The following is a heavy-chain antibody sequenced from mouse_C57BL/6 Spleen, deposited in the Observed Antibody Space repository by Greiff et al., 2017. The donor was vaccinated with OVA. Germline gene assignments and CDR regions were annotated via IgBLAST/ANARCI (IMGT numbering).Heavy chain of an antibody. CDR2: INPSNGGT. CDR1: GYTFTSYW. CDR3: AREGTTVVATYYFDY. J-gene: IGHJ2*01. D-gene: IGHD1-1*01. Sequence: QVQLQQPGTELVKPGASVKLSCKASGYTFTSYWMHWVKQRPGQGLEWIGNINPSNGGTNYNEKFKSKATLTVDKSSSTAYMQLSSLTSEDSAVYYCAREGTTVVATYYFDYWGQGTTLTVSS. V-gene: IGHV1-53*01.